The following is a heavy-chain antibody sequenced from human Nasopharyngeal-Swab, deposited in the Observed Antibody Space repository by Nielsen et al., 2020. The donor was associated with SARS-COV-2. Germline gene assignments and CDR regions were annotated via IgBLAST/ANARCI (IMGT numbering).Heavy chain of an antibody. V-gene: IGHV1-46*01. CDR3: ARDWSIAVAGYYYYGMDV. Sequence: ASVKVSCKASGYTFTSYYMHWVRQAPGQGLEWMGIINPSGGSTSYAQKFQGRVTMTRNTSISTAYMELSSLRSEDTAVYYCARDWSIAVAGYYYYGMDVWGQGTTVTVSS. D-gene: IGHD6-19*01. CDR2: INPSGGST. J-gene: IGHJ6*02. CDR1: GYTFTSYY.